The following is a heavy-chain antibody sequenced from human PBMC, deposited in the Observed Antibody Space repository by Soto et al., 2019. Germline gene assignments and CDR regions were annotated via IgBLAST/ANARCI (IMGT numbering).Heavy chain of an antibody. CDR1: GGSVSSTNC. CDR2: IYHIVST. V-gene: IGHV4-4*02. J-gene: IGHJ5*02. D-gene: IGHD2-15*01. CDR3: ATLPPRIEMTVLPIPT. Sequence: QVQLLQSGPGLVKPSGTLSLTCAVSGGSVSSTNCWSCVRQFPGKALEWIGDIYHIVSTNYNPSLMGRVTVSVDKSNNQFSLTLKYVTAADTAVYYCATLPPRIEMTVLPIPTWGQGTLVTVSS.